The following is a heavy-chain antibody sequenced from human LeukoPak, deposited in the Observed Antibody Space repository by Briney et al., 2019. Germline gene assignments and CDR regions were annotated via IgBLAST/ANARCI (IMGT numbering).Heavy chain of an antibody. CDR2: IYHSGST. CDR1: GDFITAYY. D-gene: IGHD6-13*01. J-gene: IGHJ4*02. CDR3: ARHELAAAGIVDY. V-gene: IGHV4-59*08. Sequence: PSETLSLTCTVSGDFITAYYWSWIRQPPGKGLEWIGEIYHSGSTNYNPSLKSRVTISVDKSKNQFSLKLSSVTAADTAVYYCARHELAAAGIVDYWGQGTLVTVSS.